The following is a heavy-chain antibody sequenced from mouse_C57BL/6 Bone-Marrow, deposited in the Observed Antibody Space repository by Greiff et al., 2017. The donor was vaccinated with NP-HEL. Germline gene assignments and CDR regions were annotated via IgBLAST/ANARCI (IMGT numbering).Heavy chain of an antibody. CDR3: AIYGSSSVYYFDY. Sequence: VQLQQPGAELVMPGASVKLSCKASGYTFTSYWMHWVKQRPGQGLEWIGEIDPSDSYTNYNQKFKGKSTLTVDKSSSTAYMQRSSLTSEDSAVYYCAIYGSSSVYYFDYWGQGTTLTVSS. CDR1: GYTFTSYW. V-gene: IGHV1-69*01. CDR2: IDPSDSYT. D-gene: IGHD1-1*01. J-gene: IGHJ2*01.